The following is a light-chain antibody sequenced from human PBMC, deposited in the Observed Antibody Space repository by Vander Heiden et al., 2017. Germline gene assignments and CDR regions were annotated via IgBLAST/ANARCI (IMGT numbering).Light chain of an antibody. Sequence: QSVLTQPPSASGTPGQRVTISCSGSSSNIGSNYAYWYQQLPGTAPKLLIYMNNQRPSGVPDRFSGSKSGTSASLAISGLRSEDEADYYCAAWDDSLSGWVFGGGTKLTVL. V-gene: IGLV1-47*01. CDR3: AAWDDSLSGWV. CDR1: SSNIGSNY. CDR2: MNN. J-gene: IGLJ3*02.